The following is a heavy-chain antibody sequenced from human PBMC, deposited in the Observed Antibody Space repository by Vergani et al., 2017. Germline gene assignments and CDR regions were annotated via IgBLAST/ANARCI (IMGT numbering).Heavy chain of an antibody. V-gene: IGHV3-72*01. Sequence: EVQLVESGGGLVQPGGSLRLSCAASGFTLSDHVMDWVRQGPGKGLEWVGRSRNKARSYTTEYSASVKGRFTISRDDSRNSLYLQMDSLRAEDTAVYYCAGEYSSTSGRAFDFWGQGTKVTVSS. CDR3: AGEYSSTSGRAFDF. CDR2: SRNKARSYTT. J-gene: IGHJ3*01. CDR1: GFTLSDHV. D-gene: IGHD2-2*01.